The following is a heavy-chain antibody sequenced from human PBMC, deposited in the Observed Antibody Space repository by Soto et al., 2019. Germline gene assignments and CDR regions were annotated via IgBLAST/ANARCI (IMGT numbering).Heavy chain of an antibody. CDR1: GYSIGSYNW. V-gene: IGHV4-28*01. CDR2: IYYTGST. CDR3: ARNSGLKTGRLDY. J-gene: IGHJ4*02. Sequence: QLQLQESGPGLVKPSDTLSLTCTVPGYSIGSYNWWGWIRQPPGKGLEWIGYIYYTGSTYYNLSLKGRVTLSVDTAKDQFSMTLGSVTAADTAVYYCARNSGLKTGRLDYWGPGILVTVSS. D-gene: IGHD3-10*01.